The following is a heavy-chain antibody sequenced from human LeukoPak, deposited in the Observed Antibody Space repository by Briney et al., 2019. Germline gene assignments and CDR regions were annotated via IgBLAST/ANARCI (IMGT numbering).Heavy chain of an antibody. V-gene: IGHV1-18*01. J-gene: IGHJ4*02. D-gene: IGHD6-25*01. Sequence: GASVKVSCKASGYAFTSYGISWVRQAPGQGLEWMGWISAYNGNTNYAQKFQGRVTMTTDTSTSTAYMELRSLRSDDTAVYYCAREVSPAISDYWGQGTLVTVSS. CDR3: AREVSPAISDY. CDR2: ISAYNGNT. CDR1: GYAFTSYG.